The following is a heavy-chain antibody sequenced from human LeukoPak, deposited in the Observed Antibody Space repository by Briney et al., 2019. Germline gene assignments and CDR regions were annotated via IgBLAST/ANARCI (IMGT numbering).Heavy chain of an antibody. Sequence: GRSLRLSCTASGFTFCDYAMSWVRQAPGKGLEWVGFIRSKAYGGTTEYAASVKGRFTISRDDSKSIAYLQMNSLKTEDTAVYYCTRAVGATLFDYWGQGTLVTVSS. CDR1: GFTFCDYA. J-gene: IGHJ4*02. V-gene: IGHV3-49*04. CDR2: IRSKAYGGTT. CDR3: TRAVGATLFDY. D-gene: IGHD1-26*01.